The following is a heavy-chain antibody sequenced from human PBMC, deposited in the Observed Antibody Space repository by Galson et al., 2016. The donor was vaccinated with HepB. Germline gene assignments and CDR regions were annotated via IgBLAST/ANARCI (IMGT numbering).Heavy chain of an antibody. J-gene: IGHJ3*02. V-gene: IGHV3-23*01. CDR2: ISGSGAST. Sequence: SLRLSCAASGFTFSGYSMSWIRQAPGKGLEWVSFISGSGASTYYADSVKGRFTISGDNSNNTLYLQVNSLRVEDTAMYYCARRRTTSCHRAFDIWGKGTRGTVSS. CDR1: GFTFSGYS. D-gene: IGHD2-2*01. CDR3: ARRRTTSCHRAFDI.